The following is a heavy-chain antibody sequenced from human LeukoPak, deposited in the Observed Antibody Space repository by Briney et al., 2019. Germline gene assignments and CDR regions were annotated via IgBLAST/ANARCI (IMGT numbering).Heavy chain of an antibody. J-gene: IGHJ4*02. CDR2: INSDGSRT. CDR3: ASRYFDY. V-gene: IGHV3-74*01. Sequence: PGGSLRLSCAASGFTFSSYWMHWVRQAPGKGLMWVSRINSDGSRTTYADSVRGRFTISRDNAKSTLYLQMNSLRAEDTAVYYCASRYFDYWGQGTLVTVSS. CDR1: GFTFSSYW.